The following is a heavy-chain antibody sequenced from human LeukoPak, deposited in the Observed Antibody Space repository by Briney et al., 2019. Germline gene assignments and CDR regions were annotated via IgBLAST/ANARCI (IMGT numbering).Heavy chain of an antibody. D-gene: IGHD6-13*01. J-gene: IGHJ6*02. CDR2: IYYSGST. Sequence: NPSETLSLTCTVSGGSISSYYWSWIRQPPGEGLEWIGYIYYSGSTNYNPSLKSRVTISVDTSKNQFSLKLSSVTAADTAVYYCARDFRIAATYYYGMDVWGQGTTVTVSS. V-gene: IGHV4-59*01. CDR3: ARDFRIAATYYYGMDV. CDR1: GGSISSYY.